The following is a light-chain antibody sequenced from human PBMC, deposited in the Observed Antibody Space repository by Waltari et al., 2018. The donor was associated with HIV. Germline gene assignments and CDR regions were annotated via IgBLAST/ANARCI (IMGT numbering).Light chain of an antibody. J-gene: IGLJ3*02. CDR1: GGSIPSNY. CDR2: EDD. CDR3: QSSDRNNQV. V-gene: IGLV6-57*01. Sequence: NFMLTQPHSVSDSPGKTVTFSCTRSGGSIPSNYVQWYQRRPGGSPTTVIYEDDQRPSGVPGRFSCSIDSSSNSASLTISGLKPEDEADYYCQSSDRNNQVFGGGTKLTVL.